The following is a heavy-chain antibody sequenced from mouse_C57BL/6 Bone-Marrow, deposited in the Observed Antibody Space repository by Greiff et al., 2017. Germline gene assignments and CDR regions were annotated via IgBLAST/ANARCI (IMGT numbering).Heavy chain of an antibody. D-gene: IGHD2-4*01. Sequence: EVQRVESGAELVRPGASVKLSCTASGFNIKDDYMHWVKQRPEQGLEWIGWFDPENGDTEYASKFQGKATITADTSSNTAYLQLSSLTSEDTAVYYCTTYDYDGFAYWGQGTLVTVSA. V-gene: IGHV14-4*01. CDR1: GFNIKDDY. J-gene: IGHJ3*01. CDR2: FDPENGDT. CDR3: TTYDYDGFAY.